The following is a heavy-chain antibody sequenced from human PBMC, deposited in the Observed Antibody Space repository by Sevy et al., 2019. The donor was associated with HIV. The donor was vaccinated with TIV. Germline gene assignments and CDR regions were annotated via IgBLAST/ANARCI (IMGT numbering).Heavy chain of an antibody. CDR1: GFTFSNAW. D-gene: IGHD3-22*01. Sequence: GGCLRLSCAASGFTFSNAWMSWVRQAPGKGLEWVGRIKSNTDGGTTDYAAPVKGRISISRDDSKNTLYLQMNSLNTEDTAEYNCTTDVSRGYYNGYYYYGMDVWGQGTPVTVSS. CDR3: TTDVSRGYYNGYYYYGMDV. V-gene: IGHV3-15*01. J-gene: IGHJ6*02. CDR2: IKSNTDGGTT.